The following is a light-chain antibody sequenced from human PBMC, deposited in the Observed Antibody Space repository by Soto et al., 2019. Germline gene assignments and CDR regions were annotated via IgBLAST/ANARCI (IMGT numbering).Light chain of an antibody. Sequence: QSVLTQPASLSGSPGQSITISCPGTSSVIGAYDYVSWFQQHPGKAPKRMISEVNNRPSGVSNRFSGSKSGNTAYLTISGLQVEEEAESFCFSFTTSSTQVFGTGTKVTVL. CDR2: EVN. J-gene: IGLJ1*01. V-gene: IGLV2-14*01. CDR1: SSVIGAYDY. CDR3: FSFTTSSTQV.